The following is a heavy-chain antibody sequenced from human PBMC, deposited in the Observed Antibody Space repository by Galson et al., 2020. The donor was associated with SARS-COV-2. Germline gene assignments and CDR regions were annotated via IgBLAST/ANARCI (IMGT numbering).Heavy chain of an antibody. J-gene: IGHJ5*02. CDR3: VRLLWLPGRVDP. CDR1: GGSISSSSYY. CDR2: IYYSGST. V-gene: IGHV4-39*01. D-gene: IGHD5-18*01. Sequence: SETLSLTCTVSGGSISSSSYYWGWIRQPPGKGLEWFGSIYYSGSTYYNPSLKSPVTITVDTSKNQFSLKLRTVTAADTAVYYCVRLLWLPGRVDPWGQEALVAVSS.